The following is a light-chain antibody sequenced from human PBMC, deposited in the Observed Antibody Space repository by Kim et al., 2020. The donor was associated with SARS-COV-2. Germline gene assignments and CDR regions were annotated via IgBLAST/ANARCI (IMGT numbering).Light chain of an antibody. CDR2: GAS. J-gene: IGKJ1*01. CDR3: QEYNNWPSWT. Sequence: SPGERATLSGRASQSVSSNLAWYQQKPGQAPRHLIYGASTRATGIPARFSGSGSGTEFTLTISSLQSEDFAVYYCQEYNNWPSWTFGQGTKVDIK. V-gene: IGKV3D-15*01. CDR1: QSVSSN.